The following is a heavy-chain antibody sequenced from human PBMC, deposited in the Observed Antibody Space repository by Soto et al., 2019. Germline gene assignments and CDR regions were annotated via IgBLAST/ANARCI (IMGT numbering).Heavy chain of an antibody. CDR3: ARVSYYGSRASIVWSY. V-gene: IGHV5-51*03. CDR2: IYPDDSDT. D-gene: IGHD3-10*01. Sequence: EVQLVQSGPEMKKPGESLKISCQASGYSFTNYWIGWVRQMPGKGLEWMGIIYPDDSDTRYSPSFQGQVTISADKSISTAYLQWSSLEASDTAMYYCARVSYYGSRASIVWSYWGRGTLVTVSS. CDR1: GYSFTNYW. J-gene: IGHJ4*02.